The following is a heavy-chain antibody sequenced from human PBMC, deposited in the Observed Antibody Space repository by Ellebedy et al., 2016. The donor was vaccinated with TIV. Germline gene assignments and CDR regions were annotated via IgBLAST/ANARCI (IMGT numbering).Heavy chain of an antibody. J-gene: IGHJ4*02. Sequence: SGPTLVKPTQTLTLTCTFSGFSLSTSGVGVGWIRQPPGKALECLGIIYWDDHKRYSLSLKSRITITKDTSKNQVVLTMTNIDPLDTATYDCPRQGGALYFDDWGQGTLVTVSS. CDR2: IYWDDHK. V-gene: IGHV2-5*02. D-gene: IGHD2-21*01. CDR3: PRQGGALYFDD. CDR1: GFSLSTSGVG.